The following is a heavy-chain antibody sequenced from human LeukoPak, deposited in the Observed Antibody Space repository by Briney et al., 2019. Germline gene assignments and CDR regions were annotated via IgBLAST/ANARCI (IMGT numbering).Heavy chain of an antibody. CDR1: GYSLSSGYY. V-gene: IGHV4-38-2*02. CDR2: IYHSGST. J-gene: IGHJ4*02. CDR3: ARRPTFRIAARPSYFDY. D-gene: IGHD6-6*01. Sequence: SETLSLTCTVSGYSLSSGYYWGWIRQPPGKGLEWIGSIYHSGSTYYNPSLKSRVTISVDTSKNQFSLKLSSVTAADTAVYYCARRPTFRIAARPSYFDYWGQGTLVTVSS.